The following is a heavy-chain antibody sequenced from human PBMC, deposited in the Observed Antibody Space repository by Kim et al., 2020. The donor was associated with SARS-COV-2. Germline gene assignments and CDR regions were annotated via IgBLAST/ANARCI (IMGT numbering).Heavy chain of an antibody. Sequence: GGSLRLSCAASGFTFNIYAMHWVRQVPGKGLEWVAVISFDGTNTYYADSVKGRFTISRDNSKNSVYLQMDSLRAEDTAMYYCARGIGGDYLDWFDTWGWGALVTFSS. CDR1: GFTFNIYA. CDR3: ARGIGGDYLDWFDT. D-gene: IGHD3-16*01. CDR2: ISFDGTNT. J-gene: IGHJ5*02. V-gene: IGHV3-30-3*01.